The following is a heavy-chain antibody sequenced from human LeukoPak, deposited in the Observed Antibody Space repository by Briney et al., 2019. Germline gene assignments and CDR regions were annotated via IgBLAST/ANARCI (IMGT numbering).Heavy chain of an antibody. J-gene: IGHJ4*02. CDR3: ARDGGVGSYRFDY. CDR1: GYPFTSYG. CDR2: ISPYNGYT. Sequence: ASVKVSCKASGYPFTSYGFTWVRQAPGQGLEWMGWISPYNGYTNYAQNLQGRVTMTTDTITSTAYMELRSLRSDDTAVYYCARDGGVGSYRFDYWGQGTLVTVSS. D-gene: IGHD5-12*01. V-gene: IGHV1-18*01.